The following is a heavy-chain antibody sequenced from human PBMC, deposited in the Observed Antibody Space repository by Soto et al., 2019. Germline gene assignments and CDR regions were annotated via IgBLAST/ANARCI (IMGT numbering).Heavy chain of an antibody. V-gene: IGHV3-15*01. CDR3: IGAYSGSSMRFDF. CDR1: GFTFSNAW. D-gene: IGHD5-12*01. Sequence: EVQLVESGGGLVKPGGSLRLSCAASGFTFSNAWMTWVRQAPGKGLEWVGGVKSKTDGGTIDYAAPVKDRFTISRDDSKNTRYLQMNSQKTEYTAVYYCIGAYSGSSMRFDFWGQGTLVTVSS. J-gene: IGHJ4*02. CDR2: VKSKTDGGTI.